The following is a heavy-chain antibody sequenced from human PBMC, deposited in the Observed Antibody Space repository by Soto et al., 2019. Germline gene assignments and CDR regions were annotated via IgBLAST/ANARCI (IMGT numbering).Heavy chain of an antibody. D-gene: IGHD3-3*01. CDR3: ARDPSLNYDFGSGYYHSNWFDP. J-gene: IGHJ5*02. V-gene: IGHV1-18*01. CDR2: ISAYNGNT. CDR1: GYTFTSYG. Sequence: QVQLVQSGAEVKKPGASVKVSCKASGYTFTSYGISWVRQAPGQGLEWMGWISAYNGNTNYAQKLQGRVTMTTDTSTSTAYMELRSLRSDDPAVYYCARDPSLNYDFGSGYYHSNWFDPWGQGTLVTVSS.